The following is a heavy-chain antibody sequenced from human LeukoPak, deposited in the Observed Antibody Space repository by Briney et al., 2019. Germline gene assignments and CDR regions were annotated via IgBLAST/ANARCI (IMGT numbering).Heavy chain of an antibody. J-gene: IGHJ6*03. V-gene: IGHV4-4*07. CDR1: GGSISSYY. CDR3: ARSLDSTAAYYYYMDV. D-gene: IGHD3/OR15-3a*01. Sequence: SETLSLTCTVSGGSISSYYWSWIWQPAGKGLEWIGRIYTSGSTNYNPSLKSRVTMSVDTSKNQFSLKLSSVTAADTAVYYCARSLDSTAAYYYYMDVWGKGTTVTVSS. CDR2: IYTSGST.